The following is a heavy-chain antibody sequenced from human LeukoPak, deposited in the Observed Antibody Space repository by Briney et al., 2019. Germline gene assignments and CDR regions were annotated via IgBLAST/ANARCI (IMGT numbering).Heavy chain of an antibody. Sequence: GGSLRLSCTASGFTFGDYAMSWFRQAPGKGLEWVGFIRSKAYGGTTEYAASVKGRSTISRDDSKSIAYLQMNSLKTEDTAVYYCTRGGSSSWYVYYGMDVWGQGTPVTVSS. CDR2: IRSKAYGGTT. D-gene: IGHD6-13*01. CDR3: TRGGSSSWYVYYGMDV. V-gene: IGHV3-49*03. CDR1: GFTFGDYA. J-gene: IGHJ6*02.